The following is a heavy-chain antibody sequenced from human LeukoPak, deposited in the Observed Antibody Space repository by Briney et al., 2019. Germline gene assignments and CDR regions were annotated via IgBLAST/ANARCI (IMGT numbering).Heavy chain of an antibody. V-gene: IGHV4-30-4*01. CDR3: ARGTYGSGNYYYFDY. D-gene: IGHD3-10*01. CDR1: GGSISSGDYY. Sequence: SQALSLTCTVSGGSISSGDYYWSWIRQPPGKGLEWIGYIFYSGSTYYDPSLKSRVTMSVDTSKNQFSLRLSSVTAADMAVFFCARGTYGSGNYYYFDYWGQGTLVTVSS. CDR2: IFYSGST. J-gene: IGHJ4*02.